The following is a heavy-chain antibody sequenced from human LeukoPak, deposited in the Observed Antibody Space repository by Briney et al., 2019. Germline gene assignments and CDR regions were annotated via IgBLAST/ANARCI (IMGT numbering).Heavy chain of an antibody. CDR3: ARVDGWSYGMDV. J-gene: IGHJ6*02. CDR2: IYSGGST. Sequence: GGSLRLSCAASGFTVSSNYMSWVRQAPGKGLEWVSVIYSGGSTYYADSVKGRFTISRDNSKNTLYLQTNSLRAEDTAVYYCARVDGWSYGMDVWGQGTTVTVSS. CDR1: GFTVSSNY. V-gene: IGHV3-53*01. D-gene: IGHD6-19*01.